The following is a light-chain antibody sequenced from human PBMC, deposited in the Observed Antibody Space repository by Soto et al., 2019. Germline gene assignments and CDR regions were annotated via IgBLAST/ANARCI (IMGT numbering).Light chain of an antibody. CDR1: QDVSSN. CDR3: QQYIRWPLT. Sequence: EMVVTQSPATQSVSPGERATLSCRASQDVSSNLAWYQQKPGQAPSLLIYGASTRATGTPARFSGSGSGTEFTLTISSLQSEDYAVYFCQQYIRWPLTFGGGTKVDI. CDR2: GAS. J-gene: IGKJ4*01. V-gene: IGKV3-15*01.